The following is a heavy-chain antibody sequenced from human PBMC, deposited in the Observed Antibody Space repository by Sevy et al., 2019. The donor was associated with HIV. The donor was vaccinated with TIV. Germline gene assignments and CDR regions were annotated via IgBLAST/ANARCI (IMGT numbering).Heavy chain of an antibody. CDR3: ARDKTILEGRYGMDV. D-gene: IGHD3-3*01. CDR2: ISTSSGYI. Sequence: GGSLRLSCAASGFTFSNYNINWVRQSPGKGLEWVSFISTSSGYIYYADSVKGRFTISRDNAKNSVYLQMNSLRAEDTAVYYCARDKTILEGRYGMDVWGQGTTVTVSS. CDR1: GFTFSNYN. V-gene: IGHV3-21*06. J-gene: IGHJ6*02.